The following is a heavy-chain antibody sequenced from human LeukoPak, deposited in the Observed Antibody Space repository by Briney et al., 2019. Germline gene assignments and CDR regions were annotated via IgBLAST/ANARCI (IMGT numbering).Heavy chain of an antibody. D-gene: IGHD5-12*01. CDR1: GDSISIYF. J-gene: IGHJ3*02. V-gene: IGHV4-4*07. Sequence: SETLSLTCTVSGDSISIYFWSWVRQPAGKGLEWVGRVYTSGSTNYNPSLKNRVTMSVDTSKNQFSLKLTSVTAADTAVYYCSRRGYSGYDPAFDIWGQGTLVTVSS. CDR3: SRRGYSGYDPAFDI. CDR2: VYTSGST.